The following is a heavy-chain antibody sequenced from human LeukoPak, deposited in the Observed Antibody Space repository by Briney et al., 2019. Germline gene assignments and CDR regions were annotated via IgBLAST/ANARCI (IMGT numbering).Heavy chain of an antibody. CDR1: EFTFSDYY. CDR3: ARDDVVPAALWSYMDV. V-gene: IGHV3-11*04. J-gene: IGHJ6*03. D-gene: IGHD2-2*01. CDR2: ISTSGSTI. Sequence: GGSLRLSCAASEFTFSDYYMSWIRQAPGKGLEWVSYISTSGSTIYYADSVKGRFTISRDNAKNSLYLQMNSLRAEDTAVYYCARDDVVPAALWSYMDVWGKGTTVTVSS.